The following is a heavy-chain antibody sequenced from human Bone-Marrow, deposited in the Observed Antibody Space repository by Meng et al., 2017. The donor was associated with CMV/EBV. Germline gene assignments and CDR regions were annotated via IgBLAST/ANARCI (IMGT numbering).Heavy chain of an antibody. CDR3: ARDSPVPLGGFDP. D-gene: IGHD3-16*01. Sequence: ETLSLTCVVYGGSFSGYYWTWIRRPPGKGLEWVSSISSSSSYIYYADSVKGRFTISRDNAKNSLYLQMNSLRAEDTAVYYCARDSPVPLGGFDPWGQGTLVTVSS. CDR2: ISSSSSYI. J-gene: IGHJ5*02. CDR1: GGSFSGYY. V-gene: IGHV3-21*01.